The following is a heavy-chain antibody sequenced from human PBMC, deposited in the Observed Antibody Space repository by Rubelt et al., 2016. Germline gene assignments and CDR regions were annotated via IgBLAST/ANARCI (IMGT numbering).Heavy chain of an antibody. CDR2: IVYSGDYQ. J-gene: IGHJ4*02. Sequence: EVQLVESGGGLVKPGGSLRLSCVASGFTFTTSGMTWIRQAPGKGLEWVSTIVYSGDYQYYADSVKGRFTISRDNSENTLHLQMNSLRAEDTAVYYCAKVWWAQRGFDYWGQGALVTVSS. CDR1: GFTFTTSG. V-gene: IGHV3-23*04. CDR3: AKVWWAQRGFDY. D-gene: IGHD2-21*01.